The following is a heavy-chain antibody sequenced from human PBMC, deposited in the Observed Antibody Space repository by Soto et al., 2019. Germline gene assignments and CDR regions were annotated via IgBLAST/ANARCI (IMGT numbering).Heavy chain of an antibody. CDR3: ARHETHVTSWFDC. D-gene: IGHD2-2*01. CDR1: GYSFTNYW. CDR2: IYPGDSDT. V-gene: IGHV5-51*01. J-gene: IGHJ4*02. Sequence: GESLKISCKGSGYSFTNYWIGWVRQMPGKGLEWMGIIYPGDSDTRYSPSFQGQVTISADKSSSTAFLQWNSLKASDTAMYFCARHETHVTSWFDCWGQGTLVTVSS.